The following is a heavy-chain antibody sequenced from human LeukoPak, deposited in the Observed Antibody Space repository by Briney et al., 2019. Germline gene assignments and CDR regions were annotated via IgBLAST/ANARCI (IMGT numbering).Heavy chain of an antibody. V-gene: IGHV4-39*07. Sequence: SSETLSLTCTVSGGSISSRSYYWGWIRQPPGKGLEWIGSIYYSGSTYYNPSLQSRVTISVDTSKNQFSLKLSSVTAADTAVYYCARGPRLAAADSGEFDYWGQGTLVTVSS. CDR1: GGSISSRSYY. J-gene: IGHJ4*02. CDR3: ARGPRLAAADSGEFDY. CDR2: IYYSGST. D-gene: IGHD6-13*01.